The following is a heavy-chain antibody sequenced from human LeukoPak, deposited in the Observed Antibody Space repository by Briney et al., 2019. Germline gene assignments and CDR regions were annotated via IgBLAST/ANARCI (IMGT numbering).Heavy chain of an antibody. Sequence: GGSLRLSCVTYGLTFSNYYMDWVRHVPGEGLVWVSHIIQDGRVTNSPASVKGRFTISRDNAKNTVYLQLNNLRAEDTAVYYCATDDYRGLGYWGQGTLVTVSS. CDR2: IIQDGRVT. D-gene: IGHD3-16*01. CDR3: ATDDYRGLGY. CDR1: GLTFSNYY. V-gene: IGHV3-74*01. J-gene: IGHJ4*02.